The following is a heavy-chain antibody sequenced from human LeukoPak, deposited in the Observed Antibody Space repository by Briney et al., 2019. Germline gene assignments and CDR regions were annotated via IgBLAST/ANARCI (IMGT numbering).Heavy chain of an antibody. CDR3: AKASHRDSSGYYGATFGY. J-gene: IGHJ4*02. Sequence: GGSLRLSCAASGFTFDDYAMHWVRQAPGKGLEWVSGISWNSGSIGHADSVKGRFTISRGNAKNSLYLQMNSLRAEDMALYYCAKASHRDSSGYYGATFGYWRQGTLVTVSS. V-gene: IGHV3-9*03. CDR1: GFTFDDYA. D-gene: IGHD3-22*01. CDR2: ISWNSGSI.